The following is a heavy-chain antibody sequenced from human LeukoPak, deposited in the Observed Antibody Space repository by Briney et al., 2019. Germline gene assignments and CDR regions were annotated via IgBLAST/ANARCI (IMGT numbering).Heavy chain of an antibody. D-gene: IGHD3-22*01. CDR1: GYTFTGYY. J-gene: IGHJ3*02. V-gene: IGHV1-2*06. CDR3: ARGYIVVAKDAFDI. CDR2: INPNSGGT. Sequence: ASVKVSCKASGYTFTGYYMHWVRQAPGQGLEWMGRINPNSGGTNYAQKFQGRVTMTRDTSISTAYMELSRLRSDDTAVYYCARGYIVVAKDAFDIWGQGTMVTVSS.